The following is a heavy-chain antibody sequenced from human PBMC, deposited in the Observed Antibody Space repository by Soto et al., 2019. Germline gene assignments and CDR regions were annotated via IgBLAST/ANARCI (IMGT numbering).Heavy chain of an antibody. D-gene: IGHD1-26*01. V-gene: IGHV4-4*07. CDR1: GGSISSYY. J-gene: IGHJ4*02. CDR2: MYTSGST. CDR3: ARSVLGSCSGFDY. Sequence: QVQLQESGPGLVKPSETLSLTCTVSGGSISSYYWSWIRQPAGKGLEWIGRMYTSGSTNYNPSLKSRVPMSVDTSKYQFTLKLCCVTEADAAVYYCARSVLGSCSGFDYWGQGTLLTVA.